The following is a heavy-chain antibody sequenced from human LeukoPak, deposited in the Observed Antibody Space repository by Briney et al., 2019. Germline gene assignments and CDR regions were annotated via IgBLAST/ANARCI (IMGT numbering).Heavy chain of an antibody. CDR2: ISSSSSYI. CDR3: AKGTRESITMIVVPTQV. Sequence: GGSLRLSCAASGFTFSSYSMNWVRQAPGKGLEWVSSISSSSSYIYYADSVKGRFTISRDNAKNSLYLQMNSLRAEDTAVYYCAKGTRESITMIVVPTQVWGQGTLVTVSS. CDR1: GFTFSSYS. D-gene: IGHD3-22*01. J-gene: IGHJ4*02. V-gene: IGHV3-21*01.